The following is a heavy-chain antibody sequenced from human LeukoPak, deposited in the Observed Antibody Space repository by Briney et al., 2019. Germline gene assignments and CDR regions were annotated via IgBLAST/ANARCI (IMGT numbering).Heavy chain of an antibody. CDR2: INPNSGGT. V-gene: IGHV1-2*02. Sequence: EASVEVSCKASGYTFTGYYMHWVRQAPGQGLEWMGWINPNSGGTNYAQKFQGRVTMTRDTSISTAYMELSRLRSDDTAVYYCARVVGLDTAMDYFDYWGQGTLVTVSS. J-gene: IGHJ4*02. D-gene: IGHD5-18*01. CDR1: GYTFTGYY. CDR3: ARVVGLDTAMDYFDY.